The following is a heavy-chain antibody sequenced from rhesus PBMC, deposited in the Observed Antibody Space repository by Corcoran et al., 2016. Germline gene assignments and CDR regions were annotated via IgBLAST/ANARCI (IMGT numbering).Heavy chain of an antibody. D-gene: IGHD3-3*01. V-gene: IGHV4-80*01. J-gene: IGHJ5-1*01. Sequence: QVQLQESGPGLVKPSETLSLTCAVSGASISSYWWSWIRQPPGKGLEWIGEINGNSGSTYYNPPLKSRVSISKDASKNQFSLKLNSVTAADTAVYYCARDRYNLSNVWGPGVLVTVSS. CDR3: ARDRYNLSNV. CDR1: GASISSYW. CDR2: INGNSGST.